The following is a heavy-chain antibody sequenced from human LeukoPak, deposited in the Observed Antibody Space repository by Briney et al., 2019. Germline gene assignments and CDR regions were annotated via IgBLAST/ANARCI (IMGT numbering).Heavy chain of an antibody. CDR2: INPNSGGT. CDR1: GYTFTGYY. J-gene: IGHJ3*02. V-gene: IGHV1-2*06. CDR3: ASGMIVGHDAFDI. D-gene: IGHD3-22*01. Sequence: ASVKVSCKASGYTFTGYYMHWVRQAPGQGLEWMGRINPNSGGTNYARKFQGRVTMTRDTSISTAYMELSRLRSDDTAVYYCASGMIVGHDAFDIWGQGTMVTVSS.